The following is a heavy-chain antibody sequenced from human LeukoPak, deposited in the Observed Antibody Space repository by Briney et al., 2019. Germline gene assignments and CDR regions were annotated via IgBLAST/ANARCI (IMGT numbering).Heavy chain of an antibody. V-gene: IGHV3-23*01. Sequence: GGSLRLSCAASGFTFSSYAMNWVRQAPGKGLEWVSSISGSAGSTYYADSVKGRFTISRDNSKNTLYLQMNSLRAEDTAVYYCAKDRGVYGDYGYYFDYWGQGNLVTVSS. CDR2: ISGSAGST. CDR1: GFTFSSYA. D-gene: IGHD4-17*01. CDR3: AKDRGVYGDYGYYFDY. J-gene: IGHJ4*02.